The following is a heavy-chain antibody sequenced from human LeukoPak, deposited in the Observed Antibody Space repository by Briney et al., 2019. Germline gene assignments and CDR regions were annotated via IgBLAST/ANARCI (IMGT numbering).Heavy chain of an antibody. CDR1: GFTFSSYG. CDR2: IWYDGTNK. Sequence: GRSLRLSCVASGFTFSSYGMHWVRQAPGKGLEWVAVIWYDGTNKYYADSVKGRFTISRDSSKNTLYLQMNSLRAEDTAIYYYARATYDNSGYLTLWGQGTLVTVSS. V-gene: IGHV3-33*01. CDR3: ARATYDNSGYLTL. J-gene: IGHJ4*02. D-gene: IGHD3-22*01.